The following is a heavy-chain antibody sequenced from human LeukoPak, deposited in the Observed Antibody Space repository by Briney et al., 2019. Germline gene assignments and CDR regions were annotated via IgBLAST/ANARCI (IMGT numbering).Heavy chain of an antibody. CDR2: IYFTGST. D-gene: IGHD2-2*01. J-gene: IGHJ4*01. CDR3: ARLLRGQYCSTTSGLTFDY. Sequence: PSETLSLTCTVSGGSISNYYWSWIRQSPGKGLEWIGYIYFTGSTNYNPSLKSRCSLSVDTSKNQFSLMVTSVSAEDTAVYYWARLLRGQYCSTTSGLTFDYWGQGALVAVSS. CDR1: GGSISNYY. V-gene: IGHV4-59*08.